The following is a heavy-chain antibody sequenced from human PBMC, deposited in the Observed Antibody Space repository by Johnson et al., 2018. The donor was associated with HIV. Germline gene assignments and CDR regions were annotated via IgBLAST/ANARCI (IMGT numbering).Heavy chain of an antibody. D-gene: IGHD3-10*01. CDR2: ISISGSSI. V-gene: IGHV3-11*01. CDR1: GFSVSSNY. J-gene: IGHJ3*02. Sequence: QVQLMESGGGLIQPGGSLSLSCAASGFSVSSNYMSWVRQAPGKGLEWLSYISISGSSIYNANSVKGRFTISRANAKNSLYLQMNSLRAEDTAVYYCARDRGFFSLRARGAFDIWGQGTMVTVSS. CDR3: ARDRGFFSLRARGAFDI.